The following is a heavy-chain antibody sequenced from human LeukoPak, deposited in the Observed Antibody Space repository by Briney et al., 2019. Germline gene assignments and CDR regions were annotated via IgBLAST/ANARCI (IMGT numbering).Heavy chain of an antibody. V-gene: IGHV1-46*01. CDR1: GYTFTSYY. J-gene: IGHJ5*02. CDR2: INPSGGST. D-gene: IGHD3-22*01. CDR3: ARIPSYDSSSNWFDP. Sequence: ASVKVSCKASGYTFTSYYMHWVRQAPGQGLEWMGIINPSGGSTSYAQKFQGRVTMTTDTSTSTAYMELRSLRSDDTAVYYCARIPSYDSSSNWFDPWGQGTLVTVSS.